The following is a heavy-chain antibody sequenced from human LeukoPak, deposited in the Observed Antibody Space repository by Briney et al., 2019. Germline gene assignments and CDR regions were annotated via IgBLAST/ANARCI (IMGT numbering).Heavy chain of an antibody. CDR1: GFTFSSYV. D-gene: IGHD1-7*01. Sequence: GGSLRLSCAASGFTFSSYVMSWVRQAPGKGLEWVSGISATGRTTYYADYVRGRFTISRDNSKNTLDLQMNSLRVEDTAVYYCAKEWSNAGTTISPPDYWGQGTLVTVSS. CDR2: ISATGRTT. J-gene: IGHJ4*02. CDR3: AKEWSNAGTTISPPDY. V-gene: IGHV3-23*01.